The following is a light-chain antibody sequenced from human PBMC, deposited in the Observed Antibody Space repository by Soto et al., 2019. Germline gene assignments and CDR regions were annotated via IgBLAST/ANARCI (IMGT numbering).Light chain of an antibody. J-gene: IGLJ1*01. CDR3: SSYTYSNTLND. Sequence: SLLTQPPSASGSPGQSVTISCTGTSSDVGGYNYVSWYQQHPGKAPKLMIYEVSKRPSGVPDRFSGSKSGNTASLTVSGLQAEDDADYSASSYTYSNTLNDFGPGT. CDR1: SSDVGGYNY. CDR2: EVS. V-gene: IGLV2-8*01.